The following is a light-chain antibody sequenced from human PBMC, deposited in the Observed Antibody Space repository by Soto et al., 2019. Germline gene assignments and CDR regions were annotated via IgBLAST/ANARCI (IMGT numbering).Light chain of an antibody. V-gene: IGKV1-39*01. CDR1: QSISSY. CDR3: QQSYSTPYT. J-gene: IGKJ2*01. Sequence: DIQMTQSPSSLSASVGDIVTITCRASQSISSYLNWYQQKPGKAPKLLIYAASSLQSGVPSRFSGSGYGTDFTLTISSLQPEEFATDYCQQSYSTPYTFGQGTKLEIK. CDR2: AAS.